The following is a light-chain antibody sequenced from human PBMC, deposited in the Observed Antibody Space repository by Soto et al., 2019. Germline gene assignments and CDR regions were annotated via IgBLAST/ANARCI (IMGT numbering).Light chain of an antibody. Sequence: IQMIQSPSSLSASAGARVTITYRASQTISSWLAWYQQKPGKAPKLLIYKASTLKSGVPSRFSGSGSGTDFTLTISSLQPEDFATYYCQQLNSYPRTFGQGTKVDIK. V-gene: IGKV1-5*03. CDR2: KAS. CDR1: QTISSW. J-gene: IGKJ1*01. CDR3: QQLNSYPRT.